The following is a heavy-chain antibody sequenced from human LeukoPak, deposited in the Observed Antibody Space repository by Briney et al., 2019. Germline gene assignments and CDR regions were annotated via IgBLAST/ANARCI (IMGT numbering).Heavy chain of an antibody. J-gene: IGHJ4*02. CDR1: GYTFSYD. Sequence: ASVKVSCKASGYTFSYDVNWVRQATGQGLEWMGWINTKTWNPTYAQDFTGHFVFSLDTSVSTTYLQINSLKADDTAMYYCARGRYYYGSGSPRVSLDYWGQGTLVTVSS. V-gene: IGHV7-4-1*02. CDR2: INTKTWNP. CDR3: ARGRYYYGSGSPRVSLDY. D-gene: IGHD3-10*01.